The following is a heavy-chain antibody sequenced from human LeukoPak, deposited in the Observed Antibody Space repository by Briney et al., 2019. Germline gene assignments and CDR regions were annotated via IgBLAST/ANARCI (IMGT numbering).Heavy chain of an antibody. CDR1: GFSFSNYW. CDR3: ARKPDYYGADY. V-gene: IGHV3-74*01. Sequence: GGSLRLSCAASGFSFSNYWMHGVRQAPGKGLVWVSRIKGDGGSPTYADSVNGRFTISRDNAKHTLYLQMNSLRAEDTAVYYCARKPDYYGADYWGQGTLVTVSS. D-gene: IGHD3-10*01. J-gene: IGHJ4*02. CDR2: IKGDGGSP.